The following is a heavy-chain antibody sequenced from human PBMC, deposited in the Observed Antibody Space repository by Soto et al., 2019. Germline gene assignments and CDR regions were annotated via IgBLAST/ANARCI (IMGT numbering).Heavy chain of an antibody. CDR3: ASDPYYYASGF. J-gene: IGHJ4*02. CDR2: ISGDATTT. D-gene: IGHD3-10*01. CDR1: GFRFSDHY. Sequence: GGSLRLSCAASGFRFSDHYMTWIRQAPGKGLEWVSKISGDATTTYYADSMKGRFTVSRDNAKNSVYLQMNSLRAEDTAVYYCASDPYYYASGFWGQGTLVTVSS. V-gene: IGHV3-11*01.